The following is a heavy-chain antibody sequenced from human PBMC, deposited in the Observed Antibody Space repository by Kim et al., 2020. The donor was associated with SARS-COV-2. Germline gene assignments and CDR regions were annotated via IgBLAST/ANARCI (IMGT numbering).Heavy chain of an antibody. Sequence: GGSLRLSCAASGFTFSSYAMSWVRQAPGKGLEWVSAISGSGGSTYYADSVKGRFTISRDNSKNTLYLQMNRLRAEDTAVYYCAKGGEGSDIGVYYFDYWGQGTLVTVSS. CDR2: ISGSGGST. V-gene: IGHV3-23*01. D-gene: IGHD2-15*01. CDR3: AKGGEGSDIGVYYFDY. J-gene: IGHJ4*02. CDR1: GFTFSSYA.